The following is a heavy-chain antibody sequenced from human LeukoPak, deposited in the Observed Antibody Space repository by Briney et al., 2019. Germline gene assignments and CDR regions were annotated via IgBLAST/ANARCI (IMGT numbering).Heavy chain of an antibody. CDR2: LYFSGRT. CDR1: GGSIRITSYY. J-gene: IGHJ4*02. Sequence: PSETLSLTCTVSGGSIRITSYYWGWIRQSPGREPEWIGSLYFSGRTHYNPSLESRVTISVDTSNNQFSLRLNSVTAADTAVYYCARGGSYWDSWGQGTLVTVSS. V-gene: IGHV4-39*07. CDR3: ARGGSYWDS. D-gene: IGHD3-10*01.